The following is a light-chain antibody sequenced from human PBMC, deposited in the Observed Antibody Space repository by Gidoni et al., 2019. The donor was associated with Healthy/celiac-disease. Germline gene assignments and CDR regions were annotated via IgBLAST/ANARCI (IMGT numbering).Light chain of an antibody. V-gene: IGKV3-15*01. Sequence: EIVMTQSPATLAVSPGERATLSCRSSQSVSSNLAWYQQKPGQAPRLLIYGASTRATVIPARLSGSGSGTEFTLTISSLQSEDFAVYYGQQYNNWPPWTFGQGTKVEIK. J-gene: IGKJ1*01. CDR2: GAS. CDR3: QQYNNWPPWT. CDR1: QSVSSN.